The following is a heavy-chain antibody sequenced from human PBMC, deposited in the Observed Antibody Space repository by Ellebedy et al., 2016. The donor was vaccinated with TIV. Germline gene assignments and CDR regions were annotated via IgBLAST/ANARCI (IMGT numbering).Heavy chain of an antibody. CDR3: ARGGLLWFGELSPPDY. V-gene: IGHV1-69*04. J-gene: IGHJ4*02. CDR1: GGTFSSYA. Sequence: SVKVSXXASGGTFSSYAISWVRQAPGQGLEWMGRIIPILGIANYAQKFQGRVTITADKSTSTAYMELSSLRSEDTAVYYCARGGLLWFGELSPPDYWGQGTLVTVSS. CDR2: IIPILGIA. D-gene: IGHD3-10*01.